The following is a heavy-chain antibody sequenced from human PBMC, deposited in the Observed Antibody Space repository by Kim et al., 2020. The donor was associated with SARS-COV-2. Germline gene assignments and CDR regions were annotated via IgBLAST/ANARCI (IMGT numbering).Heavy chain of an antibody. CDR1: GYTLSELS. D-gene: IGHD6-19*01. Sequence: ASVKVSCKGSGYTLSELSMHWVRQTPGKGLEWMGGFDSEEGEIVYAEKFQGRIMMTEDSSTVTAYMELRSLRSEDTAMYFCAAAPSRTPVSGSVFFDYWGQGTLVTVSS. CDR3: AAAPSRTPVSGSVFFDY. J-gene: IGHJ4*02. CDR2: FDSEEGEI. V-gene: IGHV1-24*01.